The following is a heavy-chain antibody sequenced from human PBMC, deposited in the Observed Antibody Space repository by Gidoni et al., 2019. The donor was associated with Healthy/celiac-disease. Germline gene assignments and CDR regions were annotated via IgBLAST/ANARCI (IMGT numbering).Heavy chain of an antibody. Sequence: QVQLVQSGAEVKKPRYSVRVSCTASGGTFSSYVISWVRQAPGQGLDWMGGITPIFGTANYAQKFQCRVTITADKSTSTAYMELSSLRSEDTAVYYCARGDNCGGDCDPFDDWGQGTLVTVSS. V-gene: IGHV1-69*06. CDR2: ITPIFGTA. CDR3: ARGDNCGGDCDPFDD. CDR1: GGTFSSYV. D-gene: IGHD2-21*02. J-gene: IGHJ4*02.